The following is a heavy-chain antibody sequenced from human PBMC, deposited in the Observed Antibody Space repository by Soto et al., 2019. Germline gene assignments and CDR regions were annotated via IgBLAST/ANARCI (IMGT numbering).Heavy chain of an antibody. J-gene: IGHJ4*02. V-gene: IGHV3-21*01. Sequence: PVKGRFTISRDNAKNSLFLQVNSLRDEDTAVYFCARDLTTATGAFDYWGQGTLVTVSS. D-gene: IGHD6-13*01. CDR3: ARDLTTATGAFDY.